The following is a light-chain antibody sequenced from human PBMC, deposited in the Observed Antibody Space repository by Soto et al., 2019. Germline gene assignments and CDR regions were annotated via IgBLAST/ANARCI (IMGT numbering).Light chain of an antibody. CDR2: DAS. Sequence: EIVLTQSPATLSLSPGERATLSCRASQSVSSYLAWYQQKPGQAPRLLIYDASNRATGIPARFSGSGSGTYFTLTISSLEPEDFAVYYCQQQQLRLTFGGGTKVEIK. CDR1: QSVSSY. J-gene: IGKJ4*01. V-gene: IGKV3-11*01. CDR3: QQQQLRLT.